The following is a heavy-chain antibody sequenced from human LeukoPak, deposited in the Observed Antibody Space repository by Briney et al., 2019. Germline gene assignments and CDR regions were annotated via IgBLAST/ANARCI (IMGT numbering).Heavy chain of an antibody. CDR1: GLTFTNSS. CDR3: ARSGWTNWFDP. V-gene: IGHV3-21*01. J-gene: IGHJ5*02. Sequence: GGSLRLSCAASGLTFTNSSMNWVRQAPGKGLEWDSSISSRSNYVYYADSVRGRFTVSRDNAKNSLYLQMDSLRAEDTAVYYCARSGWTNWFDPWGQGTLVTVSS. CDR2: ISSRSNYV. D-gene: IGHD2-8*01.